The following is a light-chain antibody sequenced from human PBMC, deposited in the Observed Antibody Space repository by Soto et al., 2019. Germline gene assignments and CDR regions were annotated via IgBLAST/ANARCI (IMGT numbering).Light chain of an antibody. J-gene: IGKJ5*01. CDR3: QQRDYWQVT. V-gene: IGKV3-11*01. Sequence: EIVLTQSPVTLSLSPGDRAALSCRANVSVSSRLAWYQQKPGQAPKLLIYDISKRATGIPARFSGSGSGTDFTLTITSLEPEDFAVYYCQQRDYWQVTFGQGTRLEIK. CDR2: DIS. CDR1: VSVSSR.